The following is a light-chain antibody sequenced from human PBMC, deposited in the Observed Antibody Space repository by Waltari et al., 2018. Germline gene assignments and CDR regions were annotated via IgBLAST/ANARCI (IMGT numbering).Light chain of an antibody. CDR3: SSYTSSTTLGV. J-gene: IGLJ1*01. Sequence: QSALTQPASVSGSPGPSITISCTGTSSDVGGYNYVSWYQHHPDKAPKLMIYEVSNRPSGVSNRFSGSKSGNTASLTISGLQAEDEADYYCSSYTSSTTLGVFGAGTKVTVL. V-gene: IGLV2-14*01. CDR2: EVS. CDR1: SSDVGGYNY.